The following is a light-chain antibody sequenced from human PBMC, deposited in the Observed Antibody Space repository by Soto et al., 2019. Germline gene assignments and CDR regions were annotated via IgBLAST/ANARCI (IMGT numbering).Light chain of an antibody. CDR2: GAS. V-gene: IGKV3-15*01. CDR1: QSVSSN. Sequence: EIVMTQSPATLSVSPGERATLSCRASQSVSSNLAWYQQKPGQAPRLLIYGASTRATGIPARFSGXXSGTXXTLTISSLQSEDFAVYYCQQYNNWPPWTFGQGTKVEIK. CDR3: QQYNNWPPWT. J-gene: IGKJ1*01.